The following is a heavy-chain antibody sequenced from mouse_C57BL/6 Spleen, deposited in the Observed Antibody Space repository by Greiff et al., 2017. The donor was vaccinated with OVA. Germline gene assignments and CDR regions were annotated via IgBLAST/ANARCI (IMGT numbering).Heavy chain of an antibody. D-gene: IGHD3-1*01. CDR1: GYSITSGYY. CDR2: ISYDGSN. Sequence: EVKLVESGPGLVKPSQSLSLTCSVTGYSITSGYYWNWIRQFPGNKLEWMGYISYDGSNNYNPSLKNRISITRDTSKNQFFLKLNSVTTEDTATYYCAREGSSGYFDVWGTGTTVTVSS. CDR3: AREGSSGYFDV. V-gene: IGHV3-6*01. J-gene: IGHJ1*03.